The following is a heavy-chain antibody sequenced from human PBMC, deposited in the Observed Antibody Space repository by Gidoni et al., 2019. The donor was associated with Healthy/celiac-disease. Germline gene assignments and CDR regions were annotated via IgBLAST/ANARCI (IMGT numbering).Heavy chain of an antibody. CDR3: ARVHPGIAVALFDY. Sequence: FTISRDNSKNTLYLQMNSLRAEDTAVYYCARVHPGIAVALFDYWGQGTLVTVSS. J-gene: IGHJ4*02. D-gene: IGHD6-19*01. V-gene: IGHV3-30*07.